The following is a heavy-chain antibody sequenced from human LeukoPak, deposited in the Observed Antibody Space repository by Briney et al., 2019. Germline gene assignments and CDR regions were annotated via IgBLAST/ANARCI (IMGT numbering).Heavy chain of an antibody. D-gene: IGHD6-13*01. CDR3: AKDRRAAAGYFDY. CDR2: IRYDGSNK. Sequence: PGGSLRLSCAASGFTFSSYGMHWVRQAPGKGLEWVAFIRYDGSNKYYADSVKGRFTISRDNSKNTLYLQMNSLRAEDTAVYYCAKDRRAAAGYFDYWGQGTLVTVSS. V-gene: IGHV3-30*02. J-gene: IGHJ4*02. CDR1: GFTFSSYG.